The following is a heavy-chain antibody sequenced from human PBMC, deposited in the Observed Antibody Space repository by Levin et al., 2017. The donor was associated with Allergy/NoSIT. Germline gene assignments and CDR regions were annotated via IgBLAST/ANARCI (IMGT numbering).Heavy chain of an antibody. J-gene: IGHJ4*02. D-gene: IGHD5-18*01. CDR2: IYLSGST. V-gene: IGHV4-30-2*01. CDR1: GGSISSGGYS. Sequence: SQTLSLTCAVSGGSISSGGYSWSWIRQPPGKGLEWIGNIYLSGSTYYNPSLKSRVTISVDRSKNQFSLNLSSVTAADTAVYYCARVAGYSYGYYFDYWGQGTLVTVST. CDR3: ARVAGYSYGYYFDY.